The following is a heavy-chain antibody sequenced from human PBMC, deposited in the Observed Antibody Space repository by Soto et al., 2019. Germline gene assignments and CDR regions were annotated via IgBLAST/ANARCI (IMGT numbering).Heavy chain of an antibody. Sequence: XVSLRLSFEGSGFRFSSYCMTWVRQAPGKGLEWVGKIKGDGTEKHYVDSVKGRFTISRDNAMNSLYLQMNSLRAEDTAVYYCARDNTRDRSGWFYLDEWGQGTLVTVSS. CDR3: ARDNTRDRSGWFYLDE. D-gene: IGHD6-19*01. CDR2: IKGDGTEK. J-gene: IGHJ4*02. CDR1: GFRFSSYC. V-gene: IGHV3-7*01.